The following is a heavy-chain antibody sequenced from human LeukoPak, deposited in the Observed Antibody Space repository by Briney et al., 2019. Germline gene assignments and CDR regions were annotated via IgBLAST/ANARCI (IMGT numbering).Heavy chain of an antibody. Sequence: QPGGSLRLSCAAPGFPFSSYNINWVRQAPGKGLEWVSYISSSGNIIDYADSVKGRFTISRDNAKNSVYLQMNSLRDEDTAVYHCARDYGGHGEYFDYWGQGTLVTVSS. D-gene: IGHD4-23*01. CDR2: ISSSGNII. CDR1: GFPFSSYN. V-gene: IGHV3-48*02. J-gene: IGHJ4*02. CDR3: ARDYGGHGEYFDY.